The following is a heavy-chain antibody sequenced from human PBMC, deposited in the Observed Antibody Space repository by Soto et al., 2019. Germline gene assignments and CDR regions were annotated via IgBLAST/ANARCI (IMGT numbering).Heavy chain of an antibody. Sequence: QVQLVESGGGVVQPGRSLRLSCAASGFTFSSYAMHWVRQAPGKGLEWLAVISYDGSNKYYADSVKGRFTISSDNSKNTRYLQMNSLRAEDTAVYYCARDLGCSSTSCYGAFDIWGQGTMVTVSS. CDR2: ISYDGSNK. CDR1: GFTFSSYA. J-gene: IGHJ3*02. CDR3: ARDLGCSSTSCYGAFDI. D-gene: IGHD2-2*01. V-gene: IGHV3-30-3*01.